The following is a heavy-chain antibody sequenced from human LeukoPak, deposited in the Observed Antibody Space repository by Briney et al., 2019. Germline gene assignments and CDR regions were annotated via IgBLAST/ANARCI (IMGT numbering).Heavy chain of an antibody. Sequence: ASVKVSCKASGGTFSSYAINWVRQAPGQGLEWMGWINPNYGGTSYAQKFQGRVTMTRDTSISTAYMELSRLRSDDTAVYYCARVITMVRGAIDLDYWGQGTLVTVSS. CDR1: GGTFSSYA. CDR2: INPNYGGT. CDR3: ARVITMVRGAIDLDY. V-gene: IGHV1-2*02. D-gene: IGHD3-10*01. J-gene: IGHJ4*02.